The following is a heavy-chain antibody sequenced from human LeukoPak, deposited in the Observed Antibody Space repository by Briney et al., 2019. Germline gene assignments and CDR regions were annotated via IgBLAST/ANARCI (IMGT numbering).Heavy chain of an antibody. Sequence: GGSLRLSCAASGFTFSSYGMSWVRQAPGKGLEWVSAISAGGDLTNYADSVKGRFTISSDSSKNMLYVQMNSLRAGDTAVYYCAKGLISSATYFSYFDYWGQGTLVTVSS. V-gene: IGHV3-23*01. D-gene: IGHD1-26*01. CDR1: GFTFSSYG. J-gene: IGHJ4*02. CDR3: AKGLISSATYFSYFDY. CDR2: ISAGGDLT.